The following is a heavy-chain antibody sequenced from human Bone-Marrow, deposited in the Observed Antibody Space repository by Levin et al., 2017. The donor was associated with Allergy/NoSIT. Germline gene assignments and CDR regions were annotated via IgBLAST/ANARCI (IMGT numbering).Heavy chain of an antibody. J-gene: IGHJ6*02. V-gene: IGHV3-30*18. D-gene: IGHD3/OR15-3a*01. CDR1: GFTLSTYG. Sequence: GESLKISCAASGFTLSTYGMHWVRQAPGRGLEWVAVMSYDGTKKYYADSVKGRFTISRDNSNNTLYLRMNSLRPEDTALYYCAKDRIFGQFMTYGMDVWGQGTTVTVSS. CDR3: AKDRIFGQFMTYGMDV. CDR2: MSYDGTKK.